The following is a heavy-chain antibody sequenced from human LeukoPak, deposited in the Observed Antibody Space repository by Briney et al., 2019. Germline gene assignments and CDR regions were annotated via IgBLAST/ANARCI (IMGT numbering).Heavy chain of an antibody. J-gene: IGHJ3*02. CDR1: GYTFTSYA. Sequence: ASVKVSCKASGYTFTSYAMHWVRQAPGQRLEWMGWINAGNGNTKYSQKFQGRVTITRDTSTSTAYLELRSLRSDDTAVYYCARSTRPGAFDIWGQGTVVTVSS. V-gene: IGHV1-3*01. D-gene: IGHD1-1*01. CDR3: ARSTRPGAFDI. CDR2: INAGNGNT.